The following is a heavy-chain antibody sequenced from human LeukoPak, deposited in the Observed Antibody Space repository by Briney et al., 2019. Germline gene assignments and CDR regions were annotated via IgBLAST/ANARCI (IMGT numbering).Heavy chain of an antibody. Sequence: SETLSLTCTVSGGSISSYYWSWIRQTPGKGLEWIGYIHYSGSTNYSPSLKSRVTISVDTSKNQFSLKLSSVTAADTAVYYCARLDCSTTSCWWYFDPWGRGTLVTVSS. J-gene: IGHJ2*01. CDR2: IHYSGST. CDR1: GGSISSYY. D-gene: IGHD2-2*01. V-gene: IGHV4-59*01. CDR3: ARLDCSTTSCWWYFDP.